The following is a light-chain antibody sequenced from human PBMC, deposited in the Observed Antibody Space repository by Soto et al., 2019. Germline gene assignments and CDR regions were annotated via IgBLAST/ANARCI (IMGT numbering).Light chain of an antibody. V-gene: IGKV3-11*01. CDR3: QHRSNWPLT. CDR2: DAS. CDR1: QSVSNY. J-gene: IGKJ4*01. Sequence: EIVLTQSPATLSLSPGERATISCRASQSVSNYLDWYQHKPGQAPRLLIHDASNRASGIPARFSGSGSGTDFNLTISRLEPEDFAIYYCQHRSNWPLTFGGGTKVEIK.